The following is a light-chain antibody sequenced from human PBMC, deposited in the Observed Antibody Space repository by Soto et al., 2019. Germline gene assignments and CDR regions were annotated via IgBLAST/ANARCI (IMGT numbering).Light chain of an antibody. Sequence: DIQMTQSPSSLSASVGDRVTITCRASQGISNYLAWYQQKPGQVPKLLIYAASTLQSGVPSRFSGSGSGTDFPLTISSLQPEDVATYYWQKYNSAPRTFGQGTKLEIK. J-gene: IGKJ2*01. V-gene: IGKV1-27*01. CDR1: QGISNY. CDR3: QKYNSAPRT. CDR2: AAS.